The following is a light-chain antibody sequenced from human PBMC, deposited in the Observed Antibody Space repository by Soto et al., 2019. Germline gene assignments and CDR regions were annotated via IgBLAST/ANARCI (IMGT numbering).Light chain of an antibody. CDR2: GAS. Sequence: DLQMTQSPSSLSASIGDRVTITYRTSQTISIYLNWYQQKPGKAPKLLIYGASTLQSGVPSRFSGSGSGTDFTLTISSLQPEDFATYSCQQSYSTPYTFGQGTKLEIK. J-gene: IGKJ2*01. V-gene: IGKV1-39*01. CDR3: QQSYSTPYT. CDR1: QTISIY.